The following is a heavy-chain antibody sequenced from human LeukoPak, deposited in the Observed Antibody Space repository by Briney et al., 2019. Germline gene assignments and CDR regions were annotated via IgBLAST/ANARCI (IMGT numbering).Heavy chain of an antibody. V-gene: IGHV4-39*01. Sequence: SETLSLTCTVSGGSISSDSDYWVWIRQPPGKGLEWVGNFYNGGSTYYNPSLKSRVTISVDTSKNQFSLKLSSVTAADTAVYYCARQLREVRGVITLYYYYYMDIWGKGTPVTVSS. D-gene: IGHD3-10*01. J-gene: IGHJ6*03. CDR2: FYNGGST. CDR1: GGSISSDSDY. CDR3: ARQLREVRGVITLYYYYYMDI.